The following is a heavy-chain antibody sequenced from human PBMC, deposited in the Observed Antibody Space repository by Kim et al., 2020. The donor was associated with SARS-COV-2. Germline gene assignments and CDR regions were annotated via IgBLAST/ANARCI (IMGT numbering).Heavy chain of an antibody. CDR3: ARDSSWPGGYYYYGMDV. CDR1: GFTVSSNY. J-gene: IGHJ6*02. Sequence: GGSLRLSCAASGFTVSSNYMSWVRQAPGKGLEWVSVIYSGGSTYYADSVKGRFTISRDNSKNTLYLQMNSLRAEDTAVYYCARDSSWPGGYYYYGMDVWGQGTTVTVSS. CDR2: IYSGGST. D-gene: IGHD2-2*01. V-gene: IGHV3-53*01.